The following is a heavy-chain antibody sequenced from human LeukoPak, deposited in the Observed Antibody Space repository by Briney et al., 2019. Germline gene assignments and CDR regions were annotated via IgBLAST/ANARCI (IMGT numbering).Heavy chain of an antibody. CDR2: IKEDGSEE. CDR1: GFTFSSYE. J-gene: IGHJ4*02. D-gene: IGHD2/OR15-2a*01. Sequence: GGSLRLSCAASGFTFSSYEMNWVRQAPGKGLEWVANIKEDGSEEYYVDSVKGRFTISRDNAKNTLYLQMNSLRAEDTAVYYCARDWFHAIDYWGQGTLVTVSS. CDR3: ARDWFHAIDY. V-gene: IGHV3-7*01.